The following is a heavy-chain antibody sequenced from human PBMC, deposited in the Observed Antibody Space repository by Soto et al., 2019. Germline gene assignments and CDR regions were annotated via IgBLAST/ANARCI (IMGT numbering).Heavy chain of an antibody. CDR3: ARGLMRYSSSLNWFDP. D-gene: IGHD6-6*01. CDR1: GFTFSSYD. Sequence: QLGGSLRLSCAASGFTFSSYDMHWVRQATGKGLEWVSAIGTAGDTYYPGSVKGRFTISRENAKNSLYLQMNSLRAEDTAVYYCARGLMRYSSSLNWFDPWGQGTLVTVSS. J-gene: IGHJ5*02. V-gene: IGHV3-13*01. CDR2: IGTAGDT.